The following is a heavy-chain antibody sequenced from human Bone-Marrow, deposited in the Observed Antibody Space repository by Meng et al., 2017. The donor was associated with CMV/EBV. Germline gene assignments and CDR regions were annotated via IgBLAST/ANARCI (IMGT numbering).Heavy chain of an antibody. V-gene: IGHV1-18*01. CDR3: ARLRCGSAGCQGRDPLDY. J-gene: IGHJ4*02. CDR2: ISTYNGNT. D-gene: IGHD2-21*01. Sequence: ASVKVSCKASGYTFNNYGITWVRQAPGQGLEWMGWISTYNGNTDYAQELQGRVTVTADTATSTVYIDLRGLRSDDTAVYYCARLRCGSAGCQGRDPLDYWGQGTL. CDR1: GYTFNNYG.